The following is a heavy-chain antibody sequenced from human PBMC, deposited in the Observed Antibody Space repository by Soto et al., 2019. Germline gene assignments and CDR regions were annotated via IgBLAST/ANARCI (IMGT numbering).Heavy chain of an antibody. CDR2: VYKSGSI. V-gene: IGHV4-59*01. CDR1: GASISSYH. Sequence: QVRLQESGPGLVKPSETLSLTCTVSGASISSYHWSWIRPPPGKGLEWIGYVYKSGSINYNPSLNSRVTILADTSKSQVSLNLNSVTAADTAVYYCARVVVPGTCCAFDIWGEGTMVTVSS. D-gene: IGHD1-1*01. J-gene: IGHJ3*02. CDR3: ARVVVPGTCCAFDI.